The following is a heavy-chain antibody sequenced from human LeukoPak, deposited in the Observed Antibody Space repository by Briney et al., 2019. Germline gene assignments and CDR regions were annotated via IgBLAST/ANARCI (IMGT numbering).Heavy chain of an antibody. Sequence: SETLSLTCTISGASISSSYYYWGWIRQPPGKGLKWIGSIYYTGNTYYNPSLKSRVSISVDTSKNQISLKLSSVTAADTAVYYCASPICSGGSCYHYGMDVWGQGTTVTVSS. J-gene: IGHJ6*02. CDR3: ASPICSGGSCYHYGMDV. CDR1: GASISSSYYY. CDR2: IYYTGNT. V-gene: IGHV4-39*01. D-gene: IGHD2-15*01.